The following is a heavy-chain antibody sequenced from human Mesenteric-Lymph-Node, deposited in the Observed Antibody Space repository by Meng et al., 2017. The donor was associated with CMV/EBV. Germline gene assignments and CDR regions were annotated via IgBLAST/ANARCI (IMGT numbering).Heavy chain of an antibody. D-gene: IGHD1-7*01. V-gene: IGHV5-51*01. CDR1: GYSFTSYW. Sequence: GESLKISCKGSGYSFTSYWIGWVRQMPGKGLEWMGIIFPGDSDTRYSPSFQGQVTISADKSISTAYLQWSSLQASDTAMYYCARDSGFWGLRRGAGTTMDYFDYWGQGTLVTVSS. CDR2: IFPGDSDT. CDR3: ARDSGFWGLRRGAGTTMDYFDY. J-gene: IGHJ4*02.